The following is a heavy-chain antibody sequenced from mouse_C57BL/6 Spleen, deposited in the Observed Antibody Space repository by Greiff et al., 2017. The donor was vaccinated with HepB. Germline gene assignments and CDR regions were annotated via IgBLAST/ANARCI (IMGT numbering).Heavy chain of an antibody. Sequence: QVQLQQPGAELVRPGTSVKLSCKASGYTFTSYWMHWVKQRPGQGLEWIGVIDPSDSYTNYNQKFKGKATLTVDTSSSTAYMQLSSLTSEDSAVYYGASGEYYGSSAMDYWGQGTSVTVSS. CDR1: GYTFTSYW. J-gene: IGHJ4*01. V-gene: IGHV1-59*01. CDR3: ASGEYYGSSAMDY. D-gene: IGHD1-1*01. CDR2: IDPSDSYT.